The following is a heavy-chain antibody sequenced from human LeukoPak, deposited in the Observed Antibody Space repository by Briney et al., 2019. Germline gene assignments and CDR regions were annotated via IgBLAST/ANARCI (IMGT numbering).Heavy chain of an antibody. V-gene: IGHV1-69*04. D-gene: IGHD5-24*01. J-gene: IGHJ6*02. CDR3: ARDSGGYNLRFYGMDV. CDR1: GGTFSSYA. CDR2: IIPIFGIA. Sequence: SVKISCKASGGTFSSYAISWVRQAPGQGLEWMGRIIPIFGIANYAQKFQGRVTITADKSTSTAYMELSSLRSEDTAVYYCARDSGGYNLRFYGMDVWGQGTTVTVSS.